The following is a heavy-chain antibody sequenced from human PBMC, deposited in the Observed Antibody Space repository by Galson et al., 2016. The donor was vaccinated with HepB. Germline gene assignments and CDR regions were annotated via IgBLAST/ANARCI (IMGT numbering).Heavy chain of an antibody. J-gene: IGHJ4*02. V-gene: IGHV5-51*01. CDR1: GYTFSNFW. CDR3: ARHGFRIRGFAPDF. Sequence: QSGAEVKEPGESLKISCKGSGYTFSNFWIGWVRQMPGKGLEWMGIIYPGYSDTTYSPSFEGRVTITADIYTNTAYLEWSSLEASDTAVYFCARHGFRIRGFAPDFCGQGTLVTVSS. CDR2: IYPGYSDT. D-gene: IGHD5-12*01.